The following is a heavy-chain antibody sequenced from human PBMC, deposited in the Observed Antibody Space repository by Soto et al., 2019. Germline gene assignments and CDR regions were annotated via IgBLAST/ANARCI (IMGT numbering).Heavy chain of an antibody. CDR2: TYYRSKWYN. Sequence: PSQTLSLTCAISGDSVSSNSAAWNWIRQSPSRGLEWLGRTYYRSKWYNDYAVSVKSRITINPDTSKNQFSLQLNSVTPEDTAVYYCARDGGGSSWYRGNWFDPWGQGTLVTVSS. J-gene: IGHJ5*02. D-gene: IGHD6-13*01. V-gene: IGHV6-1*01. CDR3: ARDGGGSSWYRGNWFDP. CDR1: GDSVSSNSAA.